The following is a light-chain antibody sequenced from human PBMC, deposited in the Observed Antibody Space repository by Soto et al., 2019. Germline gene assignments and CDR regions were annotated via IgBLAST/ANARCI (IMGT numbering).Light chain of an antibody. Sequence: EIVLTQSPVTLSLSPGDRASLSSRASQSITTYLAWSQHKPGQSPTLLIYDASTRATGTPAWFSGSGSGRDFSLNISRLEPEDFGVDYCEHRSNWPLTFGGGTKVEFK. V-gene: IGKV3-11*02. J-gene: IGKJ4*01. CDR2: DAS. CDR3: EHRSNWPLT. CDR1: QSITTY.